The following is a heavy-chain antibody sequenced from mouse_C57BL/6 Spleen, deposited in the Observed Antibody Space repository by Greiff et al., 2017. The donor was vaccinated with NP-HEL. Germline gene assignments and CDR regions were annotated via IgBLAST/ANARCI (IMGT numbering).Heavy chain of an antibody. Sequence: QVQLQQPGAELVKPGASVKLSCKASGYTFTSYWMHWVKQRPGQGLEWIGMIHPNSGSTNYNEKFKSKATLTVDKSSSTAYMQLSSLTSEDSAVYCCASLYYGSHAMDYWGQGTSVTVSS. CDR3: ASLYYGSHAMDY. J-gene: IGHJ4*01. V-gene: IGHV1-64*01. CDR1: GYTFTSYW. D-gene: IGHD1-1*01. CDR2: IHPNSGST.